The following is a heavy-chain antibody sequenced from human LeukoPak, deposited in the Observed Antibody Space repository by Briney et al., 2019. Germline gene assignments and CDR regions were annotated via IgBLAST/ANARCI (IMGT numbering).Heavy chain of an antibody. CDR2: ISDSGATT. Sequence: PGGSLRLSCAASGFTFSNYAMSWVRQAPGQGLEWVSSISDSGATTFYADSVKGRFSISRDNAKKSLYLQMNSLRADDTAAYYCARDGRVTGELDYWGQGTLVTVSS. CDR1: GFTFSNYA. J-gene: IGHJ4*02. CDR3: ARDGRVTGELDY. D-gene: IGHD7-27*01. V-gene: IGHV3-23*01.